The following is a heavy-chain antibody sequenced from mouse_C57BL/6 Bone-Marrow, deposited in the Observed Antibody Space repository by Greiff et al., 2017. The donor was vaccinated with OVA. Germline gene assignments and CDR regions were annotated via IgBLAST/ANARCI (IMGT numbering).Heavy chain of an antibody. CDR1: GYTFTDYE. CDR3: TRAIYYYGSSYYFDY. D-gene: IGHD1-1*01. J-gene: IGHJ2*01. Sequence: VKLVESGAELVRPGASVTLSCKASGYTFTDYEMHWVKQTPVHGLEWIGAIDPETGGTAYNQKFKGKAILTADKSSSTAYMELRSLTSEDSAVYYCTRAIYYYGSSYYFDYWGQGTTLTVSS. CDR2: IDPETGGT. V-gene: IGHV1-15*01.